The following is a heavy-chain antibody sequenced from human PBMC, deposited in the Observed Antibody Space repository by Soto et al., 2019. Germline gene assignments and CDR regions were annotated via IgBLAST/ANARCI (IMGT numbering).Heavy chain of an antibody. CDR2: VYYSGST. V-gene: IGHV4-39*01. J-gene: IGHJ3*02. CDR1: GGSIGSSSSY. CDR3: ARPVSRGVAHAFDI. D-gene: IGHD3-10*01. Sequence: SEPLCHTCSVSGGSIGSSSSYWGWLRQPPGKGLEWIGSVYYSGSTYYNPSLKGRVAISVDTSKNRFSLKLSSGTAADTAVFYCARPVSRGVAHAFDIWGQGTMVTVSS.